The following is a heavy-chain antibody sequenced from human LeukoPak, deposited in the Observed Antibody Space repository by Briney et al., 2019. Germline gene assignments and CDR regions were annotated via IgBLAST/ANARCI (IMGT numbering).Heavy chain of an antibody. Sequence: RGSLRLSCAVSGVTCYSYSMNSGREAPGKGLEWGSYISTSEITTYYADSVKGRFTISRDEAKKSLYLHMHSLRAEDTAIYYCARVDTVTKSWALDYWGPGALVTVSS. J-gene: IGHJ4*02. CDR2: ISTSEITT. V-gene: IGHV3-48*01. D-gene: IGHD3-9*01. CDR1: GVTCYSYS. CDR3: ARVDTVTKSWALDY.